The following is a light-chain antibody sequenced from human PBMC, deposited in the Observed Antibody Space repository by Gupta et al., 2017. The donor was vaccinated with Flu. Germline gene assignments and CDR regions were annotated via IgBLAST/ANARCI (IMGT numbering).Light chain of an antibody. CDR1: RTDIGDYNY. CDR2: EVS. CDR3: TSYRTDSTWV. J-gene: IGLJ3*02. V-gene: IGLV2-14*01. Sequence: QSALTQPASVSGSLGQSITISCTGTRTDIGDYNYVSWYQQHPGKVPKLLIYEVSKRPSGVSNRFSGSKSGNTASLTIFGLQTEDEADYYCTSYRTDSTWVFGGGTEVTVL.